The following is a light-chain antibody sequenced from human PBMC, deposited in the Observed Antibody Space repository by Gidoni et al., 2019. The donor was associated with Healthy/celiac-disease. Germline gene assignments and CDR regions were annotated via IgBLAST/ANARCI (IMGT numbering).Light chain of an antibody. V-gene: IGKV4-1*01. J-gene: IGKJ4*01. CDR1: QSVLYSSNNKNY. CDR2: WAS. Sequence: DIVMTQSPDSLAVSRGERATINCKSSQSVLYSSNNKNYLAWYQQKPGQPPKLLIYWASTRESGVPDRFSGSGSGTDFTLTISSLQAEDVAVYYCQQYYSTSLTFGGGTKVESK. CDR3: QQYYSTSLT.